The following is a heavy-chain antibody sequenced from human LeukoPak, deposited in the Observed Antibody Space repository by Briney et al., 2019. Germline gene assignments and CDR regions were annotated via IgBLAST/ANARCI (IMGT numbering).Heavy chain of an antibody. CDR3: ASYYGSPFDY. Sequence: GGSLRLSCAASGFTFSSYNMNWVRQAPGKGLEWVSSISSSSSYIYYVDSVKGRFTISRDNAKNSLYLQMNSLRAEDTAVYYCASYYGSPFDYWGQGTLVTVSS. V-gene: IGHV3-21*01. CDR2: ISSSSSYI. D-gene: IGHD3-10*01. J-gene: IGHJ4*02. CDR1: GFTFSSYN.